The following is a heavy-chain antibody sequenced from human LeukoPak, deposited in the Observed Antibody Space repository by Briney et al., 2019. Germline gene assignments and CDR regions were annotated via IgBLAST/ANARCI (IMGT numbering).Heavy chain of an antibody. D-gene: IGHD1-1*01. J-gene: IGHJ3*02. Sequence: SGGSLRLSCAASEFTFSKFPMGWVRQAPGRGLEWVSAISASGDVTFHADSVRGRFTISRDNSKSTLFLQMNDLRVEDTAKFYCAKSLFTSATGTGRAFHIWGQGTM. V-gene: IGHV3-23*01. CDR1: EFTFSKFP. CDR2: ISASGDVT. CDR3: AKSLFTSATGTGRAFHI.